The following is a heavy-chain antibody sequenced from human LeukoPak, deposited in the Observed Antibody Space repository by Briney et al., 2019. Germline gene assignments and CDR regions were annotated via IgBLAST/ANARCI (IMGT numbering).Heavy chain of an antibody. CDR3: AREGGTAIVTIDY. V-gene: IGHV3-30-3*01. Sequence: GGSLRLSCVASGFSFSSYAMHWVRQAPGKGLEWVAAISYDGSNKYYADSVMGRFTISRDNAKNSLYLQMNSLRAEDTAVYYCAREGGTAIVTIDYWGQGTLVTVSS. D-gene: IGHD5-18*01. CDR1: GFSFSSYA. CDR2: ISYDGSNK. J-gene: IGHJ4*02.